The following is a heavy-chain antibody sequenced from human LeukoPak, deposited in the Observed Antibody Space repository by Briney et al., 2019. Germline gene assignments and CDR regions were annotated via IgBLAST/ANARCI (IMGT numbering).Heavy chain of an antibody. Sequence: GGSLRLSCAASGFSLSTYDMHWVRQAPGKGLEFVSGISSNGVSTKYANSVKGRFTISRDNSKSTLYLQMGSLRTEDMAVYYCARDPQEGHGLVTGFDYWGQGTLVTVSS. CDR3: ARDPQEGHGLVTGFDY. CDR1: GFSLSTYD. V-gene: IGHV3-64*01. CDR2: ISSNGVST. D-gene: IGHD2-21*02. J-gene: IGHJ4*02.